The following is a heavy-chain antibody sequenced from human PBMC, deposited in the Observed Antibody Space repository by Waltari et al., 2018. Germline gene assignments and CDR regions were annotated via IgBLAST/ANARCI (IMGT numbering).Heavy chain of an antibody. CDR1: GFTFSSYS. J-gene: IGHJ4*02. Sequence: EVQLVESGGGLVQPGGSLRLSCAASGFTFSSYSMNWVRQAPGKGLEWVSYISSSSSTIYYADSVKGRFTISRDNAKNSLYLQMNSLRAEDTAVYYCARNGKYYYDSSGLDYWGQGTLVTVSS. CDR2: ISSSSSTI. D-gene: IGHD3-22*01. CDR3: ARNGKYYYDSSGLDY. V-gene: IGHV3-48*01.